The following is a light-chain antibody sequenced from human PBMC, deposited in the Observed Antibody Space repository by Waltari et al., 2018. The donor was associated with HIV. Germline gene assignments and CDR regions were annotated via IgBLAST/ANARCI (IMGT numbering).Light chain of an antibody. CDR3: QQYNNWPPNT. Sequence: VMTQSPATLSVSPGERVTLSCRASQTVSTKLAWSQQKPGQAPRLLIYGASTRAPGLPARFSGSGSGTEVTLTISNLQSEDSAGYYCQQYNNWPPNTFGQGTKLEIK. CDR1: QTVSTK. V-gene: IGKV3-15*01. CDR2: GAS. J-gene: IGKJ2*01.